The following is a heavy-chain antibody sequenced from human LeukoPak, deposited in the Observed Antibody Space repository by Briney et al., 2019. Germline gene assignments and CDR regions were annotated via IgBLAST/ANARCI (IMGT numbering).Heavy chain of an antibody. Sequence: GRSLRLSCAASGFTFSSYAMHWVRQAPGKGLEWVAVISYDGSNKYYADSVKGRFTISRDNSKNTLYLQMNSLRAEDTAVYYCARVLYAGYCSSSSCHEALDYWGQGTLVTVSS. CDR2: ISYDGSNK. V-gene: IGHV3-30-3*01. D-gene: IGHD2-2*01. CDR1: GFTFSSYA. J-gene: IGHJ4*02. CDR3: ARVLYAGYCSSSSCHEALDY.